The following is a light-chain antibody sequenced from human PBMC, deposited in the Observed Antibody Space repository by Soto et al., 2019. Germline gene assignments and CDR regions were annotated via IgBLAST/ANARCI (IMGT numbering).Light chain of an antibody. V-gene: IGKV1-8*01. CDR2: AAS. CDR1: QGISNY. CDR3: QQYYNYPWT. Sequence: AIRLTQSPSSFSASTGDRVTITCRASQGISNYLAWYQQKPGKAPKLLMYAASILQSGVPSRFSGSGSGTDFTLSISCLQSEDFATYYCQQYYNYPWTFGLGTKVEVK. J-gene: IGKJ1*01.